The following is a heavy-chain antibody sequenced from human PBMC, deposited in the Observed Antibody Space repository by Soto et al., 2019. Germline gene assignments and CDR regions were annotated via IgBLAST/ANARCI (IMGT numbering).Heavy chain of an antibody. J-gene: IGHJ1*01. V-gene: IGHV1-69*01. CDR1: GGTFSGYA. Sequence: QAQLMQSGAEVKKPGSSVKVSCKASGGTFSGYAISWVRQAPGQGLGWMGGIIPVLGITNYAQKFQGRITIDADESTGTAYMDLRSLRSEDTAVYYCARDPRSITGTTSSEDFQHWGPGTLVSVSS. D-gene: IGHD1-20*01. CDR2: IIPVLGIT. CDR3: ARDPRSITGTTSSEDFQH.